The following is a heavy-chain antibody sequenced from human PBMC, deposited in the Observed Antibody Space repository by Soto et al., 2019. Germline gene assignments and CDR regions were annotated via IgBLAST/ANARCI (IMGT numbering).Heavy chain of an antibody. CDR2: IYYSGST. CDR3: ARDKVNIGVDGIHYFYGMDV. Sequence: QVQLQESGPGLVKPSETLSLTCTVSGGSISSYYWSWIRQPPGKGLEWIGYIYYSGSTKYNPSLKRRFTIAVDTSKKQFSLKLSSVTAADTAVYYCARDKVNIGVDGIHYFYGMDVWGQGTTVTVSS. V-gene: IGHV4-59*01. J-gene: IGHJ6*02. D-gene: IGHD6-19*01. CDR1: GGSISSYY.